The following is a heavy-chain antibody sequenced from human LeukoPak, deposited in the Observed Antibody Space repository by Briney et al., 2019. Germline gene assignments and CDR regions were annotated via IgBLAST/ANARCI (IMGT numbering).Heavy chain of an antibody. Sequence: SETLSLTCTVSGGSISTYYWSWIRQSPGKGLEWIGYIYYSGNTNKNPSLKSRLIISVDTSKNQFSLRLSSVTAADTAVYYCARVGDGNFDYWGQGTLVTVSS. CDR1: GGSISTYY. V-gene: IGHV4-59*01. J-gene: IGHJ4*02. CDR3: ARVGDGNFDY. CDR2: IYYSGNT.